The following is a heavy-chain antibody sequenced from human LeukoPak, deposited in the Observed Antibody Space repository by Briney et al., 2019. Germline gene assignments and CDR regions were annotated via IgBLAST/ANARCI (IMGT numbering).Heavy chain of an antibody. V-gene: IGHV1-18*01. Sequence: ASVKVSCKASGYTSTSYAMNWVRQAPGQGLEWMAWISAYNGNTNYAQKVQGRVTMTTDTSTSTAYMELRSLRSDDTAVYYCARSQGAAHMDVWGKGTTVTVSS. CDR2: ISAYNGNT. CDR3: ARSQGAAHMDV. D-gene: IGHD3-16*01. J-gene: IGHJ6*03. CDR1: GYTSTSYA.